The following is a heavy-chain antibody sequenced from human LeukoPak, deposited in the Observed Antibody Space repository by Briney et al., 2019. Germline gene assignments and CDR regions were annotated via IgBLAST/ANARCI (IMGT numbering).Heavy chain of an antibody. CDR1: GFTFSTYA. CDR2: VSGTGGRT. D-gene: IGHD3-10*01. J-gene: IGHJ5*02. V-gene: IGHV3-23*01. CDR3: VKASSRSPRYNWFDA. Sequence: QTGGSLRLSCAASGFTFSTYAMSWVRQAPGKGLEWVSVVSGTGGRTYYADSVKGRFTISRDNSKNTLYLQMNSLRAEDTALYYFVKASSRSPRYNWFDAWGQGTLVTVSS.